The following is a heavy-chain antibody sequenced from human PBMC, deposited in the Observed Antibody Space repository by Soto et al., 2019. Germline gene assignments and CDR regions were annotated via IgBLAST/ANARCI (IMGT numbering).Heavy chain of an antibody. D-gene: IGHD6-13*01. CDR3: AIPNPEYSSSRTDYYYDMVF. CDR1: GYTFTSYA. Sequence: GASVKDSRKASGYTFTSYAMHWGRQAPGQRLERMGWINAGNGNTKYSQKFQGRVTITRDTSASTAYMELSSLRSEDTAVYYCAIPNPEYSSSRTDYYYDMVFWGQGTTVTV. V-gene: IGHV1-3*01. J-gene: IGHJ6*02. CDR2: INAGNGNT.